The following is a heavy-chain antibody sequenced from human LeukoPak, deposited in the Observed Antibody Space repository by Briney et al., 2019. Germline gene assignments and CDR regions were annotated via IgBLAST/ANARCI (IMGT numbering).Heavy chain of an antibody. D-gene: IGHD7-27*01. CDR2: MSNNRGDT. V-gene: IGHV1-8*01. CDR3: ARGPPNWGYDY. CDR1: GYTFTSYV. J-gene: IGHJ4*02. Sequence: ASVKVSCMASGYTFTSYVFKGVRPATGQRAEGMGWMSNNRGDTGDEQKFQDRVTMSRNTTISTAYMEQSSLRSDDTDVYYGARGPPNWGYDYWGPGTLVTVSS.